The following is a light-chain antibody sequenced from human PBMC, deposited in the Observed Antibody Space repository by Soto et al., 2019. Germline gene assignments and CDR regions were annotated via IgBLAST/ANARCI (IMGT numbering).Light chain of an antibody. V-gene: IGKV3-20*01. J-gene: IGKJ1*01. Sequence: VLTQSPGTLSLSAGDSATLSCRGSQSVSSSYLAWYQQKPGQAPRILIYGASSRATGIPDRFSGSGSGTDLNLTISRLEPEDFAVYYCQKYGSSPPTCGQGTKVDIK. CDR2: GAS. CDR3: QKYGSSPPT. CDR1: QSVSSSY.